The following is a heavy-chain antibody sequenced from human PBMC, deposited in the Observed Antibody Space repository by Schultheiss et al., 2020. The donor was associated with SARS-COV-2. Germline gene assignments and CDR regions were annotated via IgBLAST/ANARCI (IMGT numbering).Heavy chain of an antibody. J-gene: IGHJ6*03. CDR1: GGSISSYY. Sequence: SETLSLTCTVSGGSISSYYWSWIRQPPGKGLEWIGYIYYSGSTNYNPSLKSRVTISVDTSKNQFSLKLSSVTAADTAVYYCARGAMVRGVIGYYYYYYMDVWGKGTTVTVSS. D-gene: IGHD3-10*01. V-gene: IGHV4-59*08. CDR3: ARGAMVRGVIGYYYYYYMDV. CDR2: IYYSGST.